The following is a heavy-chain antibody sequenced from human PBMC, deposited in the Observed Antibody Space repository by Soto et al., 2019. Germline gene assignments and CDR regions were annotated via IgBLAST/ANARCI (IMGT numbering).Heavy chain of an antibody. CDR2: IYYSGST. V-gene: IGHV4-39*01. Sequence: QLQLQESGPGLVKPSETLSLTCTVSGGSISSSSYYWGWIRQPPGKGLEWIGSIYYSGSTYYNPSLKSRVTISVDTSKNQFSLKLSSVTAADTAVYYCARRVYSSGWPYYYYYGMDVWGQGTTVTVSS. CDR1: GGSISSSSYY. J-gene: IGHJ6*02. CDR3: ARRVYSSGWPYYYYYGMDV. D-gene: IGHD6-19*01.